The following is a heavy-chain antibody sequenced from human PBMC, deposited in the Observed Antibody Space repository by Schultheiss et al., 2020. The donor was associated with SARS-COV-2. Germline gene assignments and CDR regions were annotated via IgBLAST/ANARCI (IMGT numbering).Heavy chain of an antibody. J-gene: IGHJ5*02. V-gene: IGHV4-59*01. Sequence: SETLSLTCTVSGGSISRYYWSWIRQHPGKGLEWIGYIYYSGSTYYNPSLKSRVTISVDTSKNQFSLKLSSVTAADTAVYYCARRLDTAMVTSWFDPWGQGILVTVSS. CDR2: IYYSGST. CDR3: ARRLDTAMVTSWFDP. D-gene: IGHD5-18*01. CDR1: GGSISRYY.